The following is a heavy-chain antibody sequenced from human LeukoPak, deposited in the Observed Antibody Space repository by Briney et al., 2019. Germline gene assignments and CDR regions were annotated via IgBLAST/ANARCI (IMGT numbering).Heavy chain of an antibody. Sequence: GRSLRLSCAASGFTFSSYAMHWVRQAPGKGLEWVAVISYDGSNKYYADSVKGRFTISRDNSKNTLYLQMNSLRAEDTAVYYCAELTGDYWGQGTLVTVSS. D-gene: IGHD1-1*01. V-gene: IGHV3-30-3*01. CDR1: GFTFSSYA. J-gene: IGHJ4*02. CDR2: ISYDGSNK. CDR3: AELTGDY.